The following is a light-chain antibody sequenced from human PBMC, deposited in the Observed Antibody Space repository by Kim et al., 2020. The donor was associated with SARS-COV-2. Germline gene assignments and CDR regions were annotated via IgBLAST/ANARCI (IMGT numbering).Light chain of an antibody. CDR2: DTN. V-gene: IGLV7-46*01. Sequence: PGGTVTLTCGSSTGTVTTTHFPYWFQQRPGQAPRTLIYDTNNKHSWTPARFSGSLLGDKAALTLSGAQPEDEADYYCLLSYSGLVVFGGGTQLTVL. CDR1: TGTVTTTHF. CDR3: LLSYSGLVV. J-gene: IGLJ3*02.